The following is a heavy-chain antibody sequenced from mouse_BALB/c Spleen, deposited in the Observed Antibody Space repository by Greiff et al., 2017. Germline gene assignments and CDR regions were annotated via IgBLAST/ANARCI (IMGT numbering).Heavy chain of an antibody. Sequence: EVKLMESGGDLVKPAGSLKLSCAASGFTFSSYGMSWVRQTPDKRLEWVATISSGGSYTYYPDSVKGRFTISRDNAKNTLYLQMSSLKSEDTAMYYCARRRRLRLGFAYWGQGTLVTVSA. CDR2: ISSGGSYT. V-gene: IGHV5-6*02. D-gene: IGHD1-2*01. J-gene: IGHJ3*01. CDR1: GFTFSSYG. CDR3: ARRRRLRLGFAY.